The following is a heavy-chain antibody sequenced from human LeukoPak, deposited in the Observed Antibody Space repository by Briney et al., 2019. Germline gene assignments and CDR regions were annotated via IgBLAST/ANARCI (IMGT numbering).Heavy chain of an antibody. D-gene: IGHD4-17*01. CDR3: ARRGAGRLSTVTDY. CDR2: IYHSGST. V-gene: IGHV4-4*02. CDR1: GGSISSSNW. Sequence: SETLSLTCAVSGGSISSSNWWSWVRQPPGKGLEWIGEIYHSGSTNYNPSLKSRVTISVDKSKNQFSLKLSSVTAADTAVYYCARRGAGRLSTVTDYWGQGTLVTVSS. J-gene: IGHJ4*02.